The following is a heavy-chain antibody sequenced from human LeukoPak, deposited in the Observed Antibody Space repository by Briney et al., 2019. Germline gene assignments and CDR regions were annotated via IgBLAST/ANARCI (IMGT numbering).Heavy chain of an antibody. V-gene: IGHV1-8*01. Sequence: GASVKVSCKASGYTFTSYDINWVRQATGQGLEWMGWMNPNSGNTGYAQKFQGRVTMTRNTSISTAYMELSSLRSEDTAVYYCAASRSGWYSNKRNFDYWGQGTLVTVSS. CDR2: MNPNSGNT. J-gene: IGHJ4*02. D-gene: IGHD6-19*01. CDR1: GYTFTSYD. CDR3: AASRSGWYSNKRNFDY.